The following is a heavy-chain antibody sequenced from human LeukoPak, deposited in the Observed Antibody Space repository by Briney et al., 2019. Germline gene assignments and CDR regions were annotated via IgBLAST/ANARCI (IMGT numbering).Heavy chain of an antibody. V-gene: IGHV3-9*01. J-gene: IGHJ4*02. CDR1: GFTFDDCA. CDR2: ISWNSGSI. D-gene: IGHD4-17*01. Sequence: GRSLRLSCAASGFTFDDCAMHWVRQAPGKGLEWVSGISWNSGSIGYADSVKGRFTISRDNAKNSLYLQMNSLRAEDAALYYCAKDYGDYLYYFDYWGQGALVTVSS. CDR3: AKDYGDYLYYFDY.